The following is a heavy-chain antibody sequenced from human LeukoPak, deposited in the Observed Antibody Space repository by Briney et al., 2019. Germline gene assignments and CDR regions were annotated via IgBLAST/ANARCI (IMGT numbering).Heavy chain of an antibody. Sequence: GGSLRLSCAASGFTVSSNYMSWVRQAPGKGLEWVSVIYSGGSTYYADSVKGRFTISRDNSKNTLYLQMNSLRAEDTAVYYCARGPYDTYGMDVWGQGTTVTVSS. CDR1: GFTVSSNY. CDR3: ARGPYDTYGMDV. CDR2: IYSGGST. V-gene: IGHV3-66*01. J-gene: IGHJ6*02. D-gene: IGHD3-9*01.